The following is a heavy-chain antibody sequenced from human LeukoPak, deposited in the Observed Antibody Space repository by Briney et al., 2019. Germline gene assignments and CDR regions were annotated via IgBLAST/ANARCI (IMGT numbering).Heavy chain of an antibody. CDR3: ARVHCSGGSCYWFDP. CDR1: GGSISSYY. CDR2: IYYSGST. Sequence: SETLSLTCTVSGGSISSYYWSWIRQPPGKGLEWVGYIYYSGSTYYNPSLKSRVTISVDTSKNQFSLKRSSVTAADTAVYYCARVHCSGGSCYWFDPWGQGTLVTVSS. J-gene: IGHJ5*02. D-gene: IGHD2-15*01. V-gene: IGHV4-59*12.